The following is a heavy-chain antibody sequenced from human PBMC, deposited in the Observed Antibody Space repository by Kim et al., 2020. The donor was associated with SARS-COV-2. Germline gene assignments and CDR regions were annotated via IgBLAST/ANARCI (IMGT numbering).Heavy chain of an antibody. CDR2: IFYSGQT. CDR3: VRFTRDYRWWFDP. D-gene: IGHD3-16*01. CDR1: GGSVNSSDYY. Sequence: SETLSLTCTVSGGSVNSSDYYWSWVRQPPGQGPEWIGYIFYSGQTNYNPALKSRLDMTVDTSKNQFSLKLKSVTAADTAVYYCVRFTRDYRWWFDPWGLGILVTVSA. J-gene: IGHJ5*02. V-gene: IGHV4-30-4*01.